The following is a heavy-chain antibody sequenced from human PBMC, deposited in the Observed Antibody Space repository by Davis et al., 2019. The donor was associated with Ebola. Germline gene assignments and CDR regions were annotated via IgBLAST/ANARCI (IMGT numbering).Heavy chain of an antibody. CDR1: GGSISSYY. Sequence: SETLSLTCTVSGGSISSYYWSWIRQSPGKGLEWIGYIYYSGSTNYNPSLKSRVAISVDTSKNQFSLKLSSVTAADTAVYYCASLDTAMVGFNYWGQGTLVTVSS. CDR3: ASLDTAMVGFNY. J-gene: IGHJ4*02. D-gene: IGHD5-18*01. V-gene: IGHV4-59*01. CDR2: IYYSGST.